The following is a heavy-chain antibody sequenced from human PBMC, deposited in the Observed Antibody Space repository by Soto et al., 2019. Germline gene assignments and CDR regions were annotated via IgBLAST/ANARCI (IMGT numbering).Heavy chain of an antibody. CDR3: ARRYGGNFDY. CDR2: LSYSGST. D-gene: IGHD3-16*01. CDR1: GGSIRSYY. J-gene: IGHJ4*02. Sequence: SETLSLTCTVSGGSIRSYYWSWIRQPPGKGLEWIGYLSYSGSTNYNPSLKSRVTISVDTSKNQFSLKLSSVTAADTAVYYCARRYGGNFDYWGQGTLVTVS. V-gene: IGHV4-59*01.